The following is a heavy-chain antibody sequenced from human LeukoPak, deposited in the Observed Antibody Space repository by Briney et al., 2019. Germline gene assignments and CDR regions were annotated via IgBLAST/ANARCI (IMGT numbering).Heavy chain of an antibody. D-gene: IGHD3-10*01. J-gene: IGHJ6*02. CDR2: IYYSGST. CDR3: ARGSGFGELSLTYYYYYGMDV. CDR1: GGSISSSSYY. Sequence: SETLSLTCTVSGGSISSSSYYWGWIRQPPGKGLEWIGSIYYSGSTYYNPSLKSRVTISVDTSKNQFSLKLSSVTAADTAVYYCARGSGFGELSLTYYYYYGMDVWGQGTTVTVSS. V-gene: IGHV4-39*07.